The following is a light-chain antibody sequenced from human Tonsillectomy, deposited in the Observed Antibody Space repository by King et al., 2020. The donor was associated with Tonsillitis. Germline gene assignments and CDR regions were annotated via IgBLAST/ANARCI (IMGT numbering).Light chain of an antibody. Sequence: PSGVPDRFSGSKTGNTASLTISGLQAEDEADYYCTSYTSSRSDVFGTGTEV. CDR3: TSYTSSRSDV. J-gene: IGLJ1*01. V-gene: IGLV2-18*02.